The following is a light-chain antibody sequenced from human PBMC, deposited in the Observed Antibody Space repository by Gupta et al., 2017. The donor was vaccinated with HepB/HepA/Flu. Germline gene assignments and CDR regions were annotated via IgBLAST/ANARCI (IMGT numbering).Light chain of an antibody. V-gene: IGKV6D-21*02. J-gene: IGKJ1*01. Sequence: DIVLTQSPDFQSVSPKEKVTISCRASQSIGRSLNWFQQKPGQSPKLLIKYASESIAGGPSRFSGSGSGTDFTLTINSLEADDAAVYYCHQSYTLPRTFGQGTKVEIK. CDR3: HQSYTLPRT. CDR1: QSIGRS. CDR2: YAS.